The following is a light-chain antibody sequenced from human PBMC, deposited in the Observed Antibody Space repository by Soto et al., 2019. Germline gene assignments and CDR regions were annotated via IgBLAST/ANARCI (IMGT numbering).Light chain of an antibody. V-gene: IGLV2-14*03. CDR1: SSDIGGYNY. J-gene: IGLJ3*02. CDR3: SSYTSTSTWV. Sequence: QSVLTQPASVSGSPGQSITISCTGTSSDIGGYNYVSWYQQHPGKAPKLMIFDVSNRPSGISDRFSGSKSGNTASLTISGLQTEDDADYYCSSYTSTSTWVFGGGTKLTV. CDR2: DVS.